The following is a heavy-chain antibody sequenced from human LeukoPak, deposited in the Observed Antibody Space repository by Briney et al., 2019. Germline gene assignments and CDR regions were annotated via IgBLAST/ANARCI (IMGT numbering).Heavy chain of an antibody. CDR2: MNPNSGNT. Sequence: ASVKVSCKASGYTFTSYDINWVRQATGQGLEWMGWMNPNSGNTGYAQKFQGRVTMTRNTSISTAYMELSSLRSEDTAVYYCARTRGTTTFYYYMDVWGKGTTVTVSS. CDR1: GYTFTSYD. V-gene: IGHV1-8*01. CDR3: ARTRGTTTFYYYMDV. J-gene: IGHJ6*03. D-gene: IGHD1-7*01.